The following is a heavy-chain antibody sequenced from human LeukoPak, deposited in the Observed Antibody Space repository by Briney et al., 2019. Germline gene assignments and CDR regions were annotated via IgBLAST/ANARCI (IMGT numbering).Heavy chain of an antibody. Sequence: ASVKVSCKASGGTFSSYAISWVRQAPGQGLEWMGWINPNSGGTNYAQKFQGWVTMTRDTSTSTAYMELSRLRSDDTAVHYCARGSAYSSGWYRGEIAFDIWGQGTMVTVSS. J-gene: IGHJ3*02. CDR3: ARGSAYSSGWYRGEIAFDI. CDR2: INPNSGGT. D-gene: IGHD6-19*01. CDR1: GGTFSSYA. V-gene: IGHV1-2*04.